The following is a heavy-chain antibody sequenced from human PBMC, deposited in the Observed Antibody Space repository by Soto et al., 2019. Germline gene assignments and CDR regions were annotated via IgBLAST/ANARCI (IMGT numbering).Heavy chain of an antibody. CDR3: AKDWNDANYDYGTDV. J-gene: IGHJ6*02. V-gene: IGHV3-30*18. D-gene: IGHD1-1*01. CDR2: ISHDGSKK. Sequence: GGSLRLSCVACGFAFSSFGMHWVRQGPGKGLEWVAFISHDGSKKKFVDSVKGRFTISRDDSGNTLYLQMNSLRADDTAVYFCAKDWNDANYDYGTDVWGQGTTVTVSS. CDR1: GFAFSSFG.